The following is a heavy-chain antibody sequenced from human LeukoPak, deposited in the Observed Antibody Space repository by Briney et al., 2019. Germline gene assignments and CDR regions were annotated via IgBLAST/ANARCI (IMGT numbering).Heavy chain of an antibody. Sequence: GGSLRLSCAASGFTFSDYYMSWIRRAPGKGLEWVSYISSSSSYTNYADSVKGRFTISRDNAENSLYLQMNSLRAEDTAVYYCARNDYDYVWGSYRYTFFDYWGQGTLVTVSS. J-gene: IGHJ4*02. CDR1: GFTFSDYY. CDR3: ARNDYDYVWGSYRYTFFDY. V-gene: IGHV3-11*06. D-gene: IGHD3-16*02. CDR2: ISSSSSYT.